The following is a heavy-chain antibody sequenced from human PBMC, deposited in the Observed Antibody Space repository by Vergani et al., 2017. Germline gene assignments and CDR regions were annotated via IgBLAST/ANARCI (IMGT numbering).Heavy chain of an antibody. Sequence: QVQLQESGPGLVKPSQTLSLTCTVSGGSISSGSYYWSWIRQPAGKGLEWIGRIYTSGSTNYNPSLKSRVTISVDTSKNHFSLKLSSVTAAVTAVYYCARDGYPDSSGYYYLSYYYYGMDVWGQGTTVTVSS. CDR1: GGSISSGSYY. D-gene: IGHD3-22*01. J-gene: IGHJ6*02. CDR2: IYTSGST. CDR3: ARDGYPDSSGYYYLSYYYYGMDV. V-gene: IGHV4-61*02.